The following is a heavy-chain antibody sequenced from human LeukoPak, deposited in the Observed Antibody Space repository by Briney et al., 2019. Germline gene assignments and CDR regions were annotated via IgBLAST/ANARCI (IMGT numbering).Heavy chain of an antibody. D-gene: IGHD4-17*01. Sequence: SVKVSCKASGGTFSSYAISWVRQAPGQGLEWMGRIIPILGIANYAQKFQGRVTITADKSTSTAYMELRSLRSEDTAVYYCARDYGDYTFDYWGQGTLVTVSS. V-gene: IGHV1-69*04. CDR2: IIPILGIA. CDR1: GGTFSSYA. CDR3: ARDYGDYTFDY. J-gene: IGHJ4*02.